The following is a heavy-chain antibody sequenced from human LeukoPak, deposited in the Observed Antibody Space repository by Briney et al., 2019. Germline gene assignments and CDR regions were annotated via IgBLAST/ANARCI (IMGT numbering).Heavy chain of an antibody. J-gene: IGHJ5*01. CDR1: GDSVSDFY. D-gene: IGHD2-8*01. CDR2: IHYSGNS. Sequence: PSETLSLTCSVSGDSVSDFYRNWIRQSPGTGLEWIGNIHYSGNSNYNPSLKSRVSMPIDTSRNQFFLKLNSVTAADTAVYYCVLAPNSNWFDFWGQGTQVTVSS. CDR3: VLAPNSNWFDF. V-gene: IGHV4-59*08.